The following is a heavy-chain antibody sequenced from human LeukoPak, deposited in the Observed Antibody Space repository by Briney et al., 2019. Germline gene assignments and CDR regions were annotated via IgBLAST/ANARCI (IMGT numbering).Heavy chain of an antibody. CDR3: ARDSVASGSLDY. CDR1: GFTFSSYW. J-gene: IGHJ4*02. D-gene: IGHD3-10*01. Sequence: PGGSLRLSCAASGFTFSSYWMHWVRQPPGKGLEWVANIKEDGGRKHYVDSVGGRFTISRGNTKNSLYLQMNSLRAEDTAVYYCARDSVASGSLDYWGQGALVTVSS. V-gene: IGHV3-7*01. CDR2: IKEDGGRK.